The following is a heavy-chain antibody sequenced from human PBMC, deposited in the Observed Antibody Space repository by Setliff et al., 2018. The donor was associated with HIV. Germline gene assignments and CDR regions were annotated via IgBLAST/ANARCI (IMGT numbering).Heavy chain of an antibody. CDR2: IYLNDDK. CDR1: GFSLSTSDVG. V-gene: IGHV2-5*01. CDR3: AHSPSQGGTTQEFDY. Sequence: SGPTLVNPTQPLTLTCTFFGFSLSTSDVGVGWIRQPPGKDLEWLALIYLNDDKSYSPSLKSRLTITKDTSKNQVVLTRTNMDPVDTATYCCAHSPSQGGTTQEFDYGGQGTLVTVSS. D-gene: IGHD1-1*01. J-gene: IGHJ4*02.